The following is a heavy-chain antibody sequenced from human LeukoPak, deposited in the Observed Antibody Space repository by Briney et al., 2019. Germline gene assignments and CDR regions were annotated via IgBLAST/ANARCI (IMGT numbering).Heavy chain of an antibody. CDR1: GFTFSSYG. CDR3: ARHPYGDYGDPGAFDI. D-gene: IGHD4-17*01. Sequence: GGSLRLSCAASGFTFSSYGMSWVRQAPGKGLEWVSAISGSGGSTYYADSVKGRFTISRDNSKNTLYLQMNSLRAEDTAVYYCARHPYGDYGDPGAFDIWGQGTMVTVSS. V-gene: IGHV3-23*01. CDR2: ISGSGGST. J-gene: IGHJ3*02.